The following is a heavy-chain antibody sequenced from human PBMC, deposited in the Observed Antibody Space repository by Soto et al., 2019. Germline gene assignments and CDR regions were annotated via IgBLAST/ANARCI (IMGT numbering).Heavy chain of an antibody. J-gene: IGHJ5*02. CDR3: ASDIGGFDP. V-gene: IGHV4-59*01. D-gene: IGHD3-10*01. CDR1: GGSMTSYY. CDR2: IYYNGNT. Sequence: PSETLSLTCTVSGGSMTSYYWGWIRQPPGKGLDWIGHIYYNGNTNYIPSLRSRVSLSVATSKNQFARNLSPVTSPYTDDYYCASDIGGFDPWGRETLVTVAS.